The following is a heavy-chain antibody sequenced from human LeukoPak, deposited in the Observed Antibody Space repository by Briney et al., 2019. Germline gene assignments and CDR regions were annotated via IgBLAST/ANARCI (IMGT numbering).Heavy chain of an antibody. Sequence: PGRSPRLSCVASGFTPDAYALHSVRPAPGEGLEWVSGIRWNSGSINYADSVKGRFTISRDNAKNSLYLQMNSLRAEDTALYYCVKDGSRGNPVVYCQDWGQGTLVTVSS. D-gene: IGHD5-24*01. J-gene: IGHJ1*01. V-gene: IGHV3-9*02. CDR1: GFTPDAYA. CDR2: IRWNSGSI. CDR3: VKDGSRGNPVVYCQD.